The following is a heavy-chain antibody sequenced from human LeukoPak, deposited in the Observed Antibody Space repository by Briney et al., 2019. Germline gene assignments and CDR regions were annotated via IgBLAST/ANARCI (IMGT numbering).Heavy chain of an antibody. D-gene: IGHD3-22*01. J-gene: IGHJ4*02. CDR1: GVSFSGYY. V-gene: IGHV4-34*01. CDR2: INHSGRT. CDR3: ARGSSAYYYDSSGYYDY. Sequence: KPSETLSLTCAVYGVSFSGYYWSWIRQPPGKGLEWIGEINHSGRTNYNPSLKSRVTISVDTSKNQFSLELSSVTAADTAVYYCARGSSAYYYDSSGYYDYWGQGTLVTVSS.